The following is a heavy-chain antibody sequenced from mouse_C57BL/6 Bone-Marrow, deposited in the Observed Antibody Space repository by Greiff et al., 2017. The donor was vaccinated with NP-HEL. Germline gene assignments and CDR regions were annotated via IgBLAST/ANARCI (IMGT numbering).Heavy chain of an antibody. CDR2: IDPSDSYT. V-gene: IGHV1-50*01. Sequence: VQLQQSGAELVKPGASVKLSCKASGYTFTSYWMQWVKQRPGQGLEWIGEIDPSDSYTNYNQKFKGKATLTVDTSSSTAYMQLSSLTSEDSAVYYCARTHYDYLARFAYWGQGTLVTVSA. J-gene: IGHJ3*01. CDR3: ARTHYDYLARFAY. D-gene: IGHD2-4*01. CDR1: GYTFTSYW.